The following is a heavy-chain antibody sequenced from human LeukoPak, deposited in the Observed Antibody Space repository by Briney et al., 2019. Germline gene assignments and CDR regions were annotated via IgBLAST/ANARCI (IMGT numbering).Heavy chain of an antibody. CDR1: GFTFSSYT. J-gene: IGHJ4*02. Sequence: GGSLRLSCAASGFTFSSYTMNRVRQAPGKCLEWVSSITSSSTYIYYADSVKGRFTISRDNAQNSLYLQMSSLRAEDTAVYYCARHVVAVGFDYWGQGTLVTVSS. CDR3: ARHVVAVGFDY. V-gene: IGHV3-21*01. D-gene: IGHD3-22*01. CDR2: ITSSSTYI.